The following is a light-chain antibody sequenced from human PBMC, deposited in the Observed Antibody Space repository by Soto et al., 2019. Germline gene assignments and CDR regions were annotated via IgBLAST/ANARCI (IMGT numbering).Light chain of an antibody. J-gene: IGKJ4*01. V-gene: IGKV3-15*01. CDR3: QQYNKWPPVT. CDR1: QSVSSD. CDR2: GAS. Sequence: EIVMTQSPATLSVSPGERATLSCRASQSVSSDLAWYQQKPGQAPRLLIYGASTRATGVPARFSGIGSGTEFTLTISSLQSEDFAVYYCQQYNKWPPVTFCGGTKVEIK.